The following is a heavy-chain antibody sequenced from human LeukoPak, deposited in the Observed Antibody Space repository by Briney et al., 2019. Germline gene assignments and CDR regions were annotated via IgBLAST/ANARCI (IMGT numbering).Heavy chain of an antibody. CDR3: AKDKMYSDFWSGHDAFDI. CDR1: GFTFSSYW. Sequence: PGGSLRLSCAASGFTFSSYWMSWVRQAPGKGLEWVANIKQDGSEKYYVDSVKGRFTISRDNAKNSLYLQMNSLRAEDTAVYYCAKDKMYSDFWSGHDAFDIWGQGTMVTVSS. D-gene: IGHD3-3*01. CDR2: IKQDGSEK. V-gene: IGHV3-7*03. J-gene: IGHJ3*02.